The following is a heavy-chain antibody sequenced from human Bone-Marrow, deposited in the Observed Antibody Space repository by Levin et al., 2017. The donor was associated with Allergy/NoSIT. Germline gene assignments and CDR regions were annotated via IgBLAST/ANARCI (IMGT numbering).Heavy chain of an antibody. J-gene: IGHJ6*02. Sequence: PAASVKVSCKASGYTFTGPYIHWVRQAPGEGLEFMGWINPNTGGTNYAQKFQGRVTMTRDTSISTAYMELSRLRSDDTAIYFCARGSLLGCTTKTCLALDVWGQGTTVTVSS. CDR1: GYTFTGPY. CDR3: ARGSLLGCTTKTCLALDV. D-gene: IGHD2/OR15-2a*01. V-gene: IGHV1-2*02. CDR2: INPNTGGT.